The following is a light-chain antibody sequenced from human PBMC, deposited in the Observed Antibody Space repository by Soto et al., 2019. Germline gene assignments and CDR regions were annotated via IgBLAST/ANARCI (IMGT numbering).Light chain of an antibody. V-gene: IGKV3-15*01. CDR1: QSVSGN. CDR3: QQYNNWTLT. Sequence: EIVMTQSPATLSVSPGERATLSCRASQSVSGNLAWYQQKPGQPPRRLIYGASTRATGIPARFSGSGSGTEFTLTISRLQSEDFAVYYCQQYNNWTLTFGGGTKVEIK. CDR2: GAS. J-gene: IGKJ4*01.